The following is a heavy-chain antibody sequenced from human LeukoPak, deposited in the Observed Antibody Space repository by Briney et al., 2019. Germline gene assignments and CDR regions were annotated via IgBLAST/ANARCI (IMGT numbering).Heavy chain of an antibody. CDR1: GGSISSGDYY. Sequence: SQTLSLTCTVSGGSISSGDYYWSWIRQPPGKALEWIGYIYYSGSTYYNPSLKSRVTISVDTSKNQFSLKLSSVTAADTAVYYCARERGNYYDSSGYLDYWGQGTLVTVSS. D-gene: IGHD3-22*01. J-gene: IGHJ4*02. CDR2: IYYSGST. V-gene: IGHV4-30-4*01. CDR3: ARERGNYYDSSGYLDY.